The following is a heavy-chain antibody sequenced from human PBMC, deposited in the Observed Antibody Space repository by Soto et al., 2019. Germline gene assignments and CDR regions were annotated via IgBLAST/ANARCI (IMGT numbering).Heavy chain of an antibody. Sequence: QVQLVESGGGVVQPGRSLRLSCAASGFTFSNYAMHWVRQTPGKGLEWVAIVSYDGTNQYYADSVKGRFTISRDNSENTLYLHMNSLRAEDTALYYCARDGATQTWRQWYVDLWGRVTLVTVSS. CDR3: ARDGATQTWRQWYVDL. D-gene: IGHD3-3*01. V-gene: IGHV3-30-3*01. J-gene: IGHJ2*01. CDR2: VSYDGTNQ. CDR1: GFTFSNYA.